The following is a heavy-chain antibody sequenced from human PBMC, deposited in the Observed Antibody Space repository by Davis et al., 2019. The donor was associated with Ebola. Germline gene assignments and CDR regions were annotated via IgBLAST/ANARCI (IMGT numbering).Heavy chain of an antibody. V-gene: IGHV3-30*18. Sequence: PGGSPRLSCAASGFTFSSYGMHWVRQAPGKGLEWVAVISYDGSNKYYADSVKGRFTISRDNSKNTLYLQMNSLRAEDTAVYYCAKAPLRFLEWLQIWGQGTLVTVSS. J-gene: IGHJ4*02. CDR2: ISYDGSNK. CDR1: GFTFSSYG. D-gene: IGHD3-3*01. CDR3: AKAPLRFLEWLQI.